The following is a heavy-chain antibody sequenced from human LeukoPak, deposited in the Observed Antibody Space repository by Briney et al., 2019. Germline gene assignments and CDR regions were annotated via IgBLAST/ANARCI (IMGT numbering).Heavy chain of an antibody. CDR3: AREGVDTASFDY. Sequence: GGSLRPSCAASGFTVSSNYMSWVRQAPGKGLEWVSVIYSGGSTYYADSVKGRFTISRDNSKNTLYLQMNSLRAEDTAVYYCAREGVDTASFDYWGQGTLVTVSS. J-gene: IGHJ4*02. CDR1: GFTVSSNY. CDR2: IYSGGST. V-gene: IGHV3-66*01. D-gene: IGHD5-18*01.